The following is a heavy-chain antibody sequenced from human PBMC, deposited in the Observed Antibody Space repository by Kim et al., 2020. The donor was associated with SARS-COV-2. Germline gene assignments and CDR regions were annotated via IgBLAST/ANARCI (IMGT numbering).Heavy chain of an antibody. CDR3: ARFLAAANRTPYYYYYGMDV. J-gene: IGHJ6*02. CDR2: ISSSSSYT. D-gene: IGHD6-13*01. V-gene: IGHV3-11*03. Sequence: GGSLRLSCAASGFTFSDYYMSWIRQAPGKGLEWVSYISSSSSYTNYADSVKGRFTISRDNAKNSLYLQMNSLRAEDTAVYYCARFLAAANRTPYYYYYGMDVWGQGTTVTVSS. CDR1: GFTFSDYY.